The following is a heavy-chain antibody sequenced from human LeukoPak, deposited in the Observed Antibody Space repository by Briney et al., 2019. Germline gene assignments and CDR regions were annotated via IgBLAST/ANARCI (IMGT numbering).Heavy chain of an antibody. CDR1: GYTFTSYY. CDR2: INPSGGST. D-gene: IGHD2-2*01. V-gene: IGHV1-46*01. Sequence: ASVKVSCKASGYTFTSYYMHWVRQAPRQGLEWMGIINPSGGSTNYAQKFQGRVTITADKSTSTAYMELSSLRSEDTAVYYCARSGPAKVVVPAAQNWFDPWGQGTLVTVSS. CDR3: ARSGPAKVVVPAAQNWFDP. J-gene: IGHJ5*02.